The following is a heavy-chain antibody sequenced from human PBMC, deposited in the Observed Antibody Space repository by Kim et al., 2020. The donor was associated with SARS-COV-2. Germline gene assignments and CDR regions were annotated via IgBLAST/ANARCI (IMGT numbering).Heavy chain of an antibody. J-gene: IGHJ3*02. D-gene: IGHD5-12*01. CDR1: GFTFSDYY. Sequence: GGSLRLSCAASGFTFSDYYMSWIRQAPGKGLEWVSYISSSSSYTNYADSVKGRFTISRDNAKNSLYLQMNSLRAEDTAVYYCARANVDIVATIHAFDIWGQGTMVTVSS. CDR3: ARANVDIVATIHAFDI. V-gene: IGHV3-11*05. CDR2: ISSSSSYT.